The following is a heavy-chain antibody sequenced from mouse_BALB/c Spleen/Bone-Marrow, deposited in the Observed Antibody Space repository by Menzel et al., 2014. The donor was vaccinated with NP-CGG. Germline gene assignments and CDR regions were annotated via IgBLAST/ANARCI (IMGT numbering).Heavy chain of an antibody. CDR1: GYAFSSYW. CDR3: ARRGYYYGSSYVDY. D-gene: IGHD1-1*01. CDR2: IYPGDGDT. J-gene: IGHJ2*01. Sequence: VKLMESGAELVRPGSSVKISCKASGYAFSSYWMNWVKQRPGQGLEWIGQIYPGDGDTNYNGKLKGKATLTADKSSSTAYMQLSSLTSEDSAVYFCARRGYYYGSSYVDYWGQGTTLTVSS. V-gene: IGHV1-80*01.